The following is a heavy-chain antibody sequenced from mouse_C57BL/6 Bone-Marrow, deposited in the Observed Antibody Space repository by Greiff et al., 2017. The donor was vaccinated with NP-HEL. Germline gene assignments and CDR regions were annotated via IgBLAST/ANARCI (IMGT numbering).Heavy chain of an antibody. CDR3: TCPSITTVVALYAMDY. Sequence: EVKVEESGGGLVQPGGSMKLSCVASGFTFSNYWMNWVRQSPEKGLEWVAQIRLKSDNYATHYAKSVKGRFTISRDDSKSSVYLQMNNLRAEDTGIYYCTCPSITTVVALYAMDYWGQGTSVTVSS. CDR1: GFTFSNYW. V-gene: IGHV6-3*01. D-gene: IGHD1-1*01. CDR2: IRLKSDNYAT. J-gene: IGHJ4*01.